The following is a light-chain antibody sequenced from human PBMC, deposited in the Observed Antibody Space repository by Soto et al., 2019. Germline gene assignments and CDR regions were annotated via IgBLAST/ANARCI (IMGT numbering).Light chain of an antibody. V-gene: IGKV1-39*01. CDR3: QQTYSTPTT. CDR1: QIISSH. CDR2: AAS. Sequence: DIQMTQSPSSLSASVGDRFSITCRASQIISSHLNWYQQKPGRAPKVLIYAASSLQSGVPSRFSGILSGTNFTLTISSLQPEDCATYYCQQTYSTPTTFGQGTKVDI. J-gene: IGKJ1*01.